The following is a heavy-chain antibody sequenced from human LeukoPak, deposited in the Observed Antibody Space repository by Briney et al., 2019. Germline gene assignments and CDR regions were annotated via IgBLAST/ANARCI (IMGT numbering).Heavy chain of an antibody. Sequence: PGGSLRLSCAASGFTFSSCAMSWVRQAPGKGLEWVSAISGSGGSTYYADSVKGRFTISRDNSKNTLYLQMNSLRAEDTAVYYCAKFTIFGVVTFYYFDYWGQGTLVTVSS. D-gene: IGHD3-3*01. CDR2: ISGSGGST. CDR3: AKFTIFGVVTFYYFDY. J-gene: IGHJ4*02. CDR1: GFTFSSCA. V-gene: IGHV3-23*01.